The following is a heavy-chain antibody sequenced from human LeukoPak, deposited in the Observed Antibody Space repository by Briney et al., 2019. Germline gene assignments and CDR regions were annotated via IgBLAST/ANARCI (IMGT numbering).Heavy chain of an antibody. CDR2: INAYNGKT. CDR1: VYTFTNYG. D-gene: IGHD6-13*01. CDR3: ARDQTLVAYSSTWFDY. J-gene: IGHJ4*02. Sequence: ASVNVSCKTSVYTFTNYGLNWVRQAPGQGLEWMGWINAYNGKTDYAHNLQGRVTFTTDTSTTTPYMELRSLGTDATAVYYCARDQTLVAYSSTWFDYWGEGTLVSVSS. V-gene: IGHV1-18*01.